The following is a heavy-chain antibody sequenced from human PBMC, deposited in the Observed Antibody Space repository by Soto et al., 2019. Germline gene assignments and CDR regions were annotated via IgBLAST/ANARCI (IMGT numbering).Heavy chain of an antibody. J-gene: IGHJ5*02. CDR2: IYWDDDK. Sequence: QITLKESGPTLVKSTQTLTLTCTFSGFSLTTSGVGVGWIRQPPGKALGWLALIYWDDDKRYSPSLKSRLTITKDTSKNHVVLMMTNMDPVDTATYYCAHSLGEDWFDPWGQGTLVTVSS. V-gene: IGHV2-5*02. CDR3: AHSLGEDWFDP. D-gene: IGHD3-16*01. CDR1: GFSLTTSGVG.